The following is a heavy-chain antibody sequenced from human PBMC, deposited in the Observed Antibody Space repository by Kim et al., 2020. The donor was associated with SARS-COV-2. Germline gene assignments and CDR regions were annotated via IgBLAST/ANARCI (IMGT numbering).Heavy chain of an antibody. J-gene: IGHJ4*02. Sequence: SVKGRFTNSRDNSKNTLDLQMNSLRAEDTAVYYCTKDHHSRLVGATAFDYWGQGTLVTVSS. D-gene: IGHD1-26*01. CDR3: TKDHHSRLVGATAFDY. V-gene: IGHV3-23*01.